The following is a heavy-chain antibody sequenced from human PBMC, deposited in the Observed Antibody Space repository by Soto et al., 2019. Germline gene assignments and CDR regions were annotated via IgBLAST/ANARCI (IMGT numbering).Heavy chain of an antibody. Sequence: ASVKVSCKASGYTFTSYGISWVRQAPGQGLEWMGWISAYNGNTNYAQKLQGRVTMTTDTSTSTAYMELRSLRSDDTAVYYCARDQVSPEQQLVLDYYYYYMDVWGQGTTVTVS. V-gene: IGHV1-18*01. J-gene: IGHJ6*03. D-gene: IGHD6-13*01. CDR2: ISAYNGNT. CDR1: GYTFTSYG. CDR3: ARDQVSPEQQLVLDYYYYYMDV.